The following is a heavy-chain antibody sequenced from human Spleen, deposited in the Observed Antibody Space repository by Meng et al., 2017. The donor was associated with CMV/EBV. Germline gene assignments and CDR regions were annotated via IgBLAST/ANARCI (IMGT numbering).Heavy chain of an antibody. D-gene: IGHD2-8*01. J-gene: IGHJ6*02. CDR1: GASIRNYY. CDR3: ARKDAIRDYYGLDV. V-gene: IGHV4-59*01. Sequence: GSLRLSCAVSGASIRNYYWTWIRQPPGEGLEWVGYIYYSDTTNYNPSLKIRVTISIDTSKNQFSLKLTSVTAADTAIYYCARKDAIRDYYGLDVWGQGTTVTVSS. CDR2: IYYSDTT.